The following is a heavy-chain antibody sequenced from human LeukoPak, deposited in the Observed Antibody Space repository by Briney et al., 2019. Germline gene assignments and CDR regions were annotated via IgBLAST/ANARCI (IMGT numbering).Heavy chain of an antibody. D-gene: IGHD1-26*01. CDR1: GFTFSSYA. V-gene: IGHV3-23*01. Sequence: PGGSLRLSCAVSGFTFSSYAMSWVRQAPGKGLEWVSSISASGGSTYDADFVKGRFTISRDNSKNTLYLQMNSLRAEDTAVYYCARGPQRELTGGYYFDYWGQGTLVTVSS. CDR2: ISASGGST. CDR3: ARGPQRELTGGYYFDY. J-gene: IGHJ4*02.